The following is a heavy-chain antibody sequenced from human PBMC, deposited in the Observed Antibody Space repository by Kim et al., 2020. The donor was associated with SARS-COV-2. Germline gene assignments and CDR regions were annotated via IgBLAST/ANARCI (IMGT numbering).Heavy chain of an antibody. Sequence: ISYSGTTNQNPALKSRVTISIDTSKNHFSLKLSSVTAADTAVYYCAKGLTWGQGTLVTVSS. CDR3: AKGLT. J-gene: IGHJ5*02. CDR2: ISYSGTT. V-gene: IGHV4-39*02.